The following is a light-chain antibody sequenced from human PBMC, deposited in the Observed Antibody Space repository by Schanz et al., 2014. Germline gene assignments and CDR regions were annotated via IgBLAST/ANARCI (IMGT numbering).Light chain of an antibody. Sequence: QSALTQPASVSGSPGQSITLSCTGTSSDIGGYNFVSWYRQHPGKAPKLMIYDVTSRPSGVSNRFSGSKSGNTASLTISGLQAEDEADYYCSSYRRNSTTTHVVFGGGTKVTVL. CDR1: SSDIGGYNF. V-gene: IGLV2-14*03. CDR3: SSYRRNSTTTHVV. J-gene: IGLJ2*01. CDR2: DVT.